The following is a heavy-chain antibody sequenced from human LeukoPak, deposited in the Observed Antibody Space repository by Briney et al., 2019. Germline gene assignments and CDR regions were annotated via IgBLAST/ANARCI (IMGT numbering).Heavy chain of an antibody. V-gene: IGHV1-3*01. CDR2: INAGNGNT. J-gene: IGHJ5*02. Sequence: ASVKVSCKASGYTFTGYYMHWVRQAPGQRLEWMGWINAGNGNTKYSQKFQGRVTITRDTSASTAYMELSSLRSEDTAVYYCAREAGYCGGDCYFEFDPWGQGTLVTVSS. CDR1: GYTFTGYY. CDR3: AREAGYCGGDCYFEFDP. D-gene: IGHD2-21*02.